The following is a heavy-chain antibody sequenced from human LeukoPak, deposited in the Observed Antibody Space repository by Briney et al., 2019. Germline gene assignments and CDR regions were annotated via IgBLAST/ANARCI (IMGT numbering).Heavy chain of an antibody. J-gene: IGHJ6*02. CDR2: IWYDGSNK. V-gene: IGHV3-33*01. CDR3: AREASTEIIGGMDV. CDR1: GFTFSSYG. Sequence: GRSLRLSCAASGFTFSSYGMHWVRQAPGKGLEWVAVIWYDGSNKYYGDSVKGRFTISRDNSKKTLYLQMNSLRVEDTATYYCAREASTEIIGGMDVRGQGTTVTVTS. D-gene: IGHD2-8*02.